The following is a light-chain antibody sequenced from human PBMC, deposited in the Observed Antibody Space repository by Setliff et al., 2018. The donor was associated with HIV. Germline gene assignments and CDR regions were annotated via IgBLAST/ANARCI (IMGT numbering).Light chain of an antibody. J-gene: IGLJ1*01. V-gene: IGLV2-23*02. CDR1: SSDVGNYNL. Sequence: QSVLTQPASVSASPGQSITISCTGTSSDVGNYNLVSWYQQHPGKAPKIMIYEVTKRPSGVSDRFSGSKSGNTASLTISWLQADDEADYYCCSYASYSTYVFGSGTKVTVL. CDR2: EVT. CDR3: CSYASYSTYV.